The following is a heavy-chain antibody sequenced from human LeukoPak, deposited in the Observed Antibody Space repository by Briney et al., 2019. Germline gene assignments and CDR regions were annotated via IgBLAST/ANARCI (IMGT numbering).Heavy chain of an antibody. J-gene: IGHJ4*02. CDR1: GYTFTGYY. Sequence: ASVKVSCKASGYTFTGYYMHCVRQAPGQGLEWMGWINPNSGGTNYAQKFQGRVTMTRDTSISTAYMELSRLRSDDTAVYYCARARTIAAALMGYYFDYWGQGTLVTVSS. V-gene: IGHV1-2*02. D-gene: IGHD6-13*01. CDR2: INPNSGGT. CDR3: ARARTIAAALMGYYFDY.